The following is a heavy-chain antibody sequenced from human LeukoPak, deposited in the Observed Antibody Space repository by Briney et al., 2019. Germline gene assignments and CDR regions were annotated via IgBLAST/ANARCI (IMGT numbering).Heavy chain of an antibody. CDR1: GGSISSYY. CDR2: IYYSGST. D-gene: IGHD3-22*01. V-gene: IGHV4-59*08. CDR3: ARPMRDSSGYADAFDI. J-gene: IGHJ3*02. Sequence: SETLSLTCTVSGGSISSYYWSWIRQPPGKGLEWIGYIYYSGSTNYNPSLKSRVTISVDTSKNQFSLKLSSVTAADTAVYYCARPMRDSSGYADAFDIWGQGTMVTVSX.